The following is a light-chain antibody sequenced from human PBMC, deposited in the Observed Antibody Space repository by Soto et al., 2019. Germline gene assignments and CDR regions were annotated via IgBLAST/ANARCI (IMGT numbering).Light chain of an antibody. V-gene: IGLV2-14*01. J-gene: IGLJ1*01. CDR2: DVS. CDR3: SSYTSSSTLV. Sequence: QSALTQPASGSGSPGQSITISCTGTSSDVGGYNYVSWYQQHPGKAPKLMIYDVSNRPSGVSNRFSGSKSGNTASLTIAGLQAEDEADYYCSSYTSSSTLVFGTGTKLTAL. CDR1: SSDVGGYNY.